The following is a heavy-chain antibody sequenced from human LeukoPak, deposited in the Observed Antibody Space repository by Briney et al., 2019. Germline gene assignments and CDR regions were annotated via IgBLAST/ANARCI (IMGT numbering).Heavy chain of an antibody. J-gene: IGHJ4*02. Sequence: GGSLRLSCAASGFTFSSYAMSWVRQAPGKGLEWVSAISGSGGSTYHADSVKGRFTISRDNSKNTLYLQMNSLRAEDTAVYYCAKELPSSRSWYWSGVFEYWGQGTLVTVFS. CDR2: ISGSGGST. D-gene: IGHD6-13*01. V-gene: IGHV3-23*01. CDR1: GFTFSSYA. CDR3: AKELPSSRSWYWSGVFEY.